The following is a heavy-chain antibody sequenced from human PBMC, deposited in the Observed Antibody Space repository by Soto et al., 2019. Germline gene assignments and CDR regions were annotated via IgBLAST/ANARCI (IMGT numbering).Heavy chain of an antibody. D-gene: IGHD3-10*01. CDR3: ARNDASGSNWFDP. J-gene: IGHJ5*02. V-gene: IGHV4-59*08. CDR2: IHYSGST. CDR1: GGSITSSY. Sequence: SETLSLTCTVSGGSITSSYWSWIRQSPGKGLEYIGYIHYSGSTNYNPSLKSRVTISVDTSKNQFSLKLSSVTAADTAVYYCARNDASGSNWFDPWGQGTLVTVSS.